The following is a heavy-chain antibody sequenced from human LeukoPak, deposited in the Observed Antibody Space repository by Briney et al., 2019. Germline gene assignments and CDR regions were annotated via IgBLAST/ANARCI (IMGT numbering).Heavy chain of an antibody. CDR1: GGSISSYY. V-gene: IGHV4-59*01. D-gene: IGHD3-10*01. Sequence: SETLSLTCTVSGGSISSYYWSWIRQPPGKGLGWIGYIYYSGSTNYNPSLKSRVTISVDTSKNQFSLKLSSVTAADTAVYYCARDGGYGSGAFDIWGQGTMVTVSS. J-gene: IGHJ3*02. CDR2: IYYSGST. CDR3: ARDGGYGSGAFDI.